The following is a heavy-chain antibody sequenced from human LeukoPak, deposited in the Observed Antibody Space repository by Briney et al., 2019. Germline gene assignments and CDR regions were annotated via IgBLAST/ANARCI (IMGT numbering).Heavy chain of an antibody. CDR3: ARETKQPGGAFDI. CDR2: IYYSGST. J-gene: IGHJ4*02. D-gene: IGHD3-9*01. V-gene: IGHV4-39*07. CDR1: GGSISSSSYY. Sequence: SETLSLTCTVSGGSISSSSYYWGWIRQPPGKGLEWIGSIYYSGSTYYNPSLKSRVTISVDTSKNQFSLKLSSVTAADTAVYYCARETKQPGGAFDIWGQGTLVTVSS.